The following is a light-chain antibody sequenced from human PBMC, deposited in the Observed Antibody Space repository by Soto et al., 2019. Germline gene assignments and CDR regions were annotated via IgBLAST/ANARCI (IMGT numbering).Light chain of an antibody. CDR2: GAS. J-gene: IGKJ5*01. Sequence: ERVMTQSPATLSVSPGESATLSCRAGQSGGSNLAWYQQRPGQTPRLLIYGASTRATGIPARFSGSGSGTEFTLTISSLQSEDLAVYYCQQYDNWPITFGQGTQLETK. V-gene: IGKV3-15*01. CDR1: QSGGSN. CDR3: QQYDNWPIT.